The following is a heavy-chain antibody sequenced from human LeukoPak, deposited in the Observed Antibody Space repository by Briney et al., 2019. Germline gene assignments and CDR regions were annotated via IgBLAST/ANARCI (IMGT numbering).Heavy chain of an antibody. CDR1: GFTFNSYW. CDR3: ARESRGYDILPGKYHRGYYSYYMDV. D-gene: IGHD3-9*01. J-gene: IGHJ6*03. V-gene: IGHV3-7*01. Sequence: GGSLRLSCAASGFTFNSYWMSWVRQAPGKGLEWVANIKQDVNEKYYVDSVKGRFTISRDNAKNSLYLQMNSLRAEDTAVYYCARESRGYDILPGKYHRGYYSYYMDVWGKGTTVTVSS. CDR2: IKQDVNEK.